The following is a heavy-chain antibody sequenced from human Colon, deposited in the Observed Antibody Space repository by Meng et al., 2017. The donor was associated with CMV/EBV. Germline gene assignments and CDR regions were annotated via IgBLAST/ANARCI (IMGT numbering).Heavy chain of an antibody. V-gene: IGHV3-7*03. Sequence: GGSLRLSCVASGSASGSTFSSYEMSWVRQAPGKGPEWVATIREDGSQKHYIDSVKGRFTISRDNAQNSLYLQMNNLSPEDTAMYYCARFASVGYWGQGTLVTVSS. J-gene: IGHJ4*02. CDR2: IREDGSQK. D-gene: IGHD2-2*01. CDR1: GSTFSSYE. CDR3: ARFASVGY.